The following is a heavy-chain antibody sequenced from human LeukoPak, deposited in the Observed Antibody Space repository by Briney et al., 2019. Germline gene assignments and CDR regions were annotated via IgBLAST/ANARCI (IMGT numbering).Heavy chain of an antibody. V-gene: IGHV3-11*01. CDR2: ISVSGSSV. Sequence: GGSLRLSCAASGFTFSDYYMTWIRQAPGKGLEWLSYISVSGSSVSYGDSVKGRFTICRDNAKNSVYLQIDSLRVEDTATYYCVRDRQFRLHDPWGQGILVTVSS. D-gene: IGHD3-16*01. CDR3: VRDRQFRLHDP. J-gene: IGHJ5*02. CDR1: GFTFSDYY.